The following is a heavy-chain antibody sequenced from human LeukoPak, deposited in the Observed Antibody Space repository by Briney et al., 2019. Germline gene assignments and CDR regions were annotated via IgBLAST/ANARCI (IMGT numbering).Heavy chain of an antibody. CDR1: GFTFSSYG. V-gene: IGHV3-33*01. CDR3: ARELSALRGAFDI. CDR2: IWYDGSNK. D-gene: IGHD2/OR15-2a*01. Sequence: GGSLRLSCAASGFTFSSYGMHWVRQAPGKGLEWVAVIWYDGSNKYYADSVKGRFTISRDNSKNTLYLQMNSLRAEDTAVYYCARELSALRGAFDIWGQGTMVTVSS. J-gene: IGHJ3*02.